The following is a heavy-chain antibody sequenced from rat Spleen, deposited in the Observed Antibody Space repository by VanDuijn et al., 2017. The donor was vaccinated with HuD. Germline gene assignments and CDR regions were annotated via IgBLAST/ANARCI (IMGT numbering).Heavy chain of an antibody. V-gene: IGHV2-6*01. CDR2: ISSGGHT. CDR3: TRPNNPYWYFDF. Sequence: QVQLKESGPGLVQPSQTLSLTCTVSGLSLTSNSVSWIRQPPGKGLEWIATISSGGHTDYNSALKSRLSISRDTSKSQVFLKMNSLQTEDTAIYFCTRPNNPYWYFDFWGPGTMVTVSS. J-gene: IGHJ1*01. D-gene: IGHD1-10*01. CDR1: GLSLTSNS.